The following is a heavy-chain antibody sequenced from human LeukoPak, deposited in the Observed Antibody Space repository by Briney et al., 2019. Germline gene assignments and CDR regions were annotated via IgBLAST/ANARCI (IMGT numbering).Heavy chain of an antibody. V-gene: IGHV2-5*02. Sequence: SGPTLVKPTQTLTLTCTFSGFSLSTSGVGVGWIRQPPGKALEWLALIFWDDDKRYNPSLESRLSITKDTSKDQVVLTMTNMDPADTATYYRTHSVGIVVVTSEDEYFLHWGQGSLVIVSS. J-gene: IGHJ1*01. CDR3: THSVGIVVVTSEDEYFLH. D-gene: IGHD2-21*02. CDR2: IFWDDDK. CDR1: GFSLSTSGVG.